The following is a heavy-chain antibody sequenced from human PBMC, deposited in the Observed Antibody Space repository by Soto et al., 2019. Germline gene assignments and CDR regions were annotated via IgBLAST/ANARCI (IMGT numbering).Heavy chain of an antibody. CDR1: GYSFTSYD. CDR2: MNPNSGNT. V-gene: IGHV1-8*01. D-gene: IGHD2-2*01. CDR3: SRLNRPLGYCSSTSCHFDY. J-gene: IGHJ4*02. Sequence: ASVKVSCKASGYSFTSYDINWVRQATGQGLEWMGWMNPNSGNTGYAQKFQGRVTMTRNTSISTAYMELSSLRSEDTAVYYCSRLNRPLGYCSSTSCHFDYWGQGTLVTVPQ.